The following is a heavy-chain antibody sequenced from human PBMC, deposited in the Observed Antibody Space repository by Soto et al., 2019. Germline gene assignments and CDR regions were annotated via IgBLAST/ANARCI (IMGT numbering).Heavy chain of an antibody. V-gene: IGHV1-8*01. J-gene: IGHJ5*02. Sequence: GAPVKVSCKASGYTFTSYDINWVRQATGQGLEWMGWMNPNSGNTGYAQKFQGRVTMTRNTSISTAYMELSSLRSEDTAVYYCARALRMRRAAAGNDWFDPWGQGTLVTVSS. CDR2: MNPNSGNT. D-gene: IGHD6-13*01. CDR1: GYTFTSYD. CDR3: ARALRMRRAAAGNDWFDP.